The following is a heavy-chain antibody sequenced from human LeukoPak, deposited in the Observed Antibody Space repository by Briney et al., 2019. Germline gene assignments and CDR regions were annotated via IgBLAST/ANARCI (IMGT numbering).Heavy chain of an antibody. CDR1: RGTVSSYA. Sequence: SVNVSCKASRGTVSSYAISWVRQAPGQGLEWMGGIIHIFGTANYPQKFQGRVTVTADDSTGTAYMGGSSLGSEDTAMYYCAREAAGECYFDYLGQGTLVTVSS. D-gene: IGHD6-25*01. J-gene: IGHJ4*02. V-gene: IGHV1-69*13. CDR2: IIHIFGTA. CDR3: AREAAGECYFDY.